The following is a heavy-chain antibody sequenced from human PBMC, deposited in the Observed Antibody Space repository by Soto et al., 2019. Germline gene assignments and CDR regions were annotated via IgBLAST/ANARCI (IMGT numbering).Heavy chain of an antibody. CDR1: GGSISSYY. J-gene: IGHJ6*02. CDR3: ARLTHSNYGLPGYYYYGMYV. Sequence: SETLSLTCTVSGGSISSYYWSWIRQPPGKGLEWIGYIYYSGSTNYNPSLKSRVTISVDTSKNQFSLKLSSVTAADTAVYYCARLTHSNYGLPGYYYYGMYVWGQGTTVTVSS. D-gene: IGHD4-17*01. V-gene: IGHV4-59*01. CDR2: IYYSGST.